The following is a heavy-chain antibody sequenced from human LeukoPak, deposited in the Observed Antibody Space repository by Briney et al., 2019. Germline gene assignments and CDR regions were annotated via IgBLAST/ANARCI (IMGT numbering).Heavy chain of an antibody. D-gene: IGHD6-13*01. Sequence: SETLSLTCTVSGGSISSYYRSWIRQPAGKGLEWIGRIYASGNTNYNPSLKGRVTMSLDTSKNQFSLNLSSVTAADTAVYYCARGRGSSWYYFDYWGRGTLVTVSS. V-gene: IGHV4-4*07. CDR3: ARGRGSSWYYFDY. CDR2: IYASGNT. CDR1: GGSISSYY. J-gene: IGHJ4*02.